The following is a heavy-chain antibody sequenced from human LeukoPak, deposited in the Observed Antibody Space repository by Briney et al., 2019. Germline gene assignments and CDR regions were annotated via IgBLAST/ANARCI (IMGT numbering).Heavy chain of an antibody. CDR2: ISWNSGSI. D-gene: IGHD3-16*01. Sequence: PGSSQRLSCAASGFTFDDYAMHWVRQAPGKGLEWVSGISWNSGSIGYADSVKGRFTISRDNAKNSLYLQMNSLRAEDMALYYCAKAISLTATAPLDYWGQGTLVTVSS. J-gene: IGHJ4*02. CDR3: AKAISLTATAPLDY. CDR1: GFTFDDYA. V-gene: IGHV3-9*03.